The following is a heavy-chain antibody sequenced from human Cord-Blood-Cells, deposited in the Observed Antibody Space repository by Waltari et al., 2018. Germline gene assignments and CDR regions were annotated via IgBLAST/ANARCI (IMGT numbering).Heavy chain of an antibody. CDR1: GFTFSSYG. CDR2: ISYDGSNK. J-gene: IGHJ4*02. CDR3: AKEGLAAAGTFDY. V-gene: IGHV3-30*18. D-gene: IGHD6-13*01. Sequence: QVQLVESGGGVVQPGRSLRLSCAASGFTFSSYGMHWVRQAPGKGLEWVAVISYDGSNKYYADSVKGRFTISRDNSKNTLYLQMNSLRAEDTAVYYCAKEGLAAAGTFDYWGQGTLVTVSS.